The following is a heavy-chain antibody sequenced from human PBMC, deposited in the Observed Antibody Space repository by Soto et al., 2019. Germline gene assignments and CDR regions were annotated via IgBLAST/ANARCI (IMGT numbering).Heavy chain of an antibody. J-gene: IGHJ6*02. CDR3: ARDNVVVVAATRGRYYGMDV. D-gene: IGHD2-15*01. V-gene: IGHV3-11*01. Sequence: LRLSCAASGFTFSDYYMSWIRQAPGKGLEWVSYISSSGSTIYCADSVKGRFTISRDNAKNTLYLQMNSLRAEDTAVYYCARDNVVVVAATRGRYYGMDVWGQGTTVTVSS. CDR2: ISSSGSTI. CDR1: GFTFSDYY.